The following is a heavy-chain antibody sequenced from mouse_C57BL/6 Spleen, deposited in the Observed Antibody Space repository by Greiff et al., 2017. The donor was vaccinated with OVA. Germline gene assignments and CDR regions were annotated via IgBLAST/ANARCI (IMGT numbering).Heavy chain of an antibody. J-gene: IGHJ2*01. CDR3: TREGHYGSSYEEVVYFDY. D-gene: IGHD1-1*01. CDR2: IDPETGGT. Sequence: QVHVKQSGAELVRPGASVTLSCKASGYTFTDYEMHWVKQTPVHGLEWIGAIDPETGGTAYNQKFKGKAILTADKSSSTAYMELRSLTSEDSAVYYCTREGHYGSSYEEVVYFDYWGQGTTLTVSS. CDR1: GYTFTDYE. V-gene: IGHV1-15*01.